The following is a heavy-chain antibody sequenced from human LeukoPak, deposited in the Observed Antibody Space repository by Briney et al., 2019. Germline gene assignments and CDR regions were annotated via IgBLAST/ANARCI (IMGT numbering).Heavy chain of an antibody. CDR1: GGTFSSYP. Sequence: ASVKVSCKASGGTFSSYPISWVRQAPGQGLEWMGRIIPIFGTANYAQKFQGRVKITTDESTSTAYMELSSLRSEDTAVYYCARDKTSGEGVWGQGTLVTVSS. CDR3: ARDKTSGEGV. V-gene: IGHV1-69*05. CDR2: IIPIFGTA. J-gene: IGHJ4*02. D-gene: IGHD2-2*01.